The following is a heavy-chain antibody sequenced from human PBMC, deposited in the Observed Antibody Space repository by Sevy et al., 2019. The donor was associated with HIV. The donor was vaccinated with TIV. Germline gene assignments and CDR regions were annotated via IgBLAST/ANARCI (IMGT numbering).Heavy chain of an antibody. CDR3: AAGVGASDFDY. CDR2: IKSKSEGGTR. Sequence: GGSLRLSCAASGSTFSNAWMSWVRQPPGKGLEWVGRIKSKSEGGTRDFAAPVKGRFAISRDDSKNTLYLQMDSLKTEDTAVYYCAAGVGASDFDYWGQGILVTVSS. CDR1: GSTFSNAW. J-gene: IGHJ4*02. V-gene: IGHV3-15*01. D-gene: IGHD1-26*01.